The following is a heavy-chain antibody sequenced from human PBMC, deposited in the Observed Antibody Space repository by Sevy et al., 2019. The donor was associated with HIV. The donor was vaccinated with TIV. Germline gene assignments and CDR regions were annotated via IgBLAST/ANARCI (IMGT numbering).Heavy chain of an antibody. Sequence: GWSLRLSCAASGFSFSSYGMHWVRQAPGKGLEWVAVIWHDGSNKYYADSVKGRFTISRDNSKNTLYLQLNTLTAEDTAMYYCAKGPEYDSRGVDYWGQGTLVTVSS. CDR1: GFSFSSYG. CDR2: IWHDGSNK. CDR3: AKGPEYDSRGVDY. D-gene: IGHD3-22*01. J-gene: IGHJ4*02. V-gene: IGHV3-33*06.